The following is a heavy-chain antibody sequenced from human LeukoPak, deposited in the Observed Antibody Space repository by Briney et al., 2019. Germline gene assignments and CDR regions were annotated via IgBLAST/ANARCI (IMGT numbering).Heavy chain of an antibody. V-gene: IGHV3-53*01. CDR2: IYSGGST. D-gene: IGHD6-13*01. J-gene: IGHJ4*02. CDR1: GGSFSGYY. CDR3: AKAKRTRYSSSWYFDY. Sequence: ETLSLTCAVYGGSFSGYYWSWIRQPPGKGLEWVSVIYSGGSTYYADSVKGRFTVSRDNSKNTLYLQMNSLRAEDTAVYYCAKAKRTRYSSSWYFDYWGRGTLVTVSS.